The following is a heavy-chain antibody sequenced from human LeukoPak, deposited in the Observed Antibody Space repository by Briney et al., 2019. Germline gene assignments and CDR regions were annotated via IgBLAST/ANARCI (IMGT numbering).Heavy chain of an antibody. D-gene: IGHD2-2*01. CDR1: GGSISSGSYY. Sequence: SQTLSLTCTVSGGSISSGSYYWSWIRQPAGKGLEWIGRIYTSGGTNYNPSLKSRVTISVDTSKNQFSLKLSSVTAADTAVYYCARVVVVPAAAHGYFDLWGRGTLVTVSS. CDR2: IYTSGGT. CDR3: ARVVVVPAAAHGYFDL. V-gene: IGHV4-61*02. J-gene: IGHJ2*01.